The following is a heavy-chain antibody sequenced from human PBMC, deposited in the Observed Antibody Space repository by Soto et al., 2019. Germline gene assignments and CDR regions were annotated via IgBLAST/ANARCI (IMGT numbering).Heavy chain of an antibody. CDR3: ARDGEMATIPRGDFDY. V-gene: IGHV3-21*01. CDR1: GFTFSSYS. D-gene: IGHD5-12*01. CDR2: ISSSSSYI. J-gene: IGHJ4*02. Sequence: PGGSLRLSCAASGFTFSSYSMNWVRQAPGKGLEWVSSISSSSSYIYYADSVKGRFTISRDNAKNSLYLQMNSLRAEDTAVYYCARDGEMATIPRGDFDYWGQGTLVTVSS.